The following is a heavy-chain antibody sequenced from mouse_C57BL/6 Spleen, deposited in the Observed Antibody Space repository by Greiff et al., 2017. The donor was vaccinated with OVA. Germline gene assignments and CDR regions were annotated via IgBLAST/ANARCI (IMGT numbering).Heavy chain of an antibody. CDR2: IDPEDGET. Sequence: EVKLMESGAELVKPGASVKLSCTASGFNIKDYYMHWVKQRTEQGLEWIGRIDPEDGETKYAPKFQGKATITADTSSNTAYLQLSSLTSEDTAVYYGARTITTVVAEAMDYWGQGTSVTVSS. J-gene: IGHJ4*01. CDR1: GFNIKDYY. D-gene: IGHD1-1*01. V-gene: IGHV14-2*01. CDR3: ARTITTVVAEAMDY.